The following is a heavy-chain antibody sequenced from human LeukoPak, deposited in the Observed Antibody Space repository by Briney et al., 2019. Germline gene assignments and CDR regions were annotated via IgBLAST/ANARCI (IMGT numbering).Heavy chain of an antibody. CDR2: IIPILGIA. D-gene: IGHD6-19*01. CDR1: GGTFSSYA. J-gene: IGHJ5*02. V-gene: IGHV1-69*04. CDR3: ARDSMAVAGAPFDP. Sequence: GASVKVSCKASGGTFSSYAISWVRQAPGQGLEWMGRIIPILGIANYAQKFQGRVTITADKSTSTAYMELSSLRSEDTAVYYCARDSMAVAGAPFDPWGQGTLVTVSS.